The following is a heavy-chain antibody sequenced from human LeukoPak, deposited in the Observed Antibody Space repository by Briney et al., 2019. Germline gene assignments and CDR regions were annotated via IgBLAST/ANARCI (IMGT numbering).Heavy chain of an antibody. Sequence: PGGSLRLSCAASGFTFSSYAMSWVRQAPGKGLEWVSVIYSGGSTYYADSVKGRFTISRDNSKNTLYLQMNSLRAEDTAVYYCARVLVGHYDSSGYYLDGEYFQHWGQGTLVTVSS. CDR3: ARVLVGHYDSSGYYLDGEYFQH. CDR2: IYSGGST. D-gene: IGHD3-22*01. J-gene: IGHJ1*01. V-gene: IGHV3-66*01. CDR1: GFTFSSYA.